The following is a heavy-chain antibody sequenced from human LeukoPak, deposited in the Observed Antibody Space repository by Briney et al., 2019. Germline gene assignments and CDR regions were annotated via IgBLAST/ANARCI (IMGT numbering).Heavy chain of an antibody. Sequence: ASVKVSCKASGYTFTDYFIHWVRQAPGQGLEWMGRINPNSGGTNYARKFQGRVSMTRDTSISTAYMDLTRLTSDDTAFYYCAREIPGTTRINWFDPWGQGTLVTVSS. J-gene: IGHJ5*02. CDR2: INPNSGGT. D-gene: IGHD1-1*01. CDR3: AREIPGTTRINWFDP. V-gene: IGHV1-2*06. CDR1: GYTFTDYF.